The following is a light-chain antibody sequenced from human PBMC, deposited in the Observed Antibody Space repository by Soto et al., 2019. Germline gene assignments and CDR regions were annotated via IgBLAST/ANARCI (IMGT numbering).Light chain of an antibody. J-gene: IGKJ1*01. CDR1: QPIGTF. V-gene: IGKV1-39*01. Sequence: DIQMTQSPSSLSASVGDRVTITCRASQPIGTFLHWYQQKPGRAPNLLIHGASTLQTGVPSRFIGSRSGSDFTLTISSLQTDGFGTYFCQQSYNSPRNFGQGAKV. CDR2: GAS. CDR3: QQSYNSPRN.